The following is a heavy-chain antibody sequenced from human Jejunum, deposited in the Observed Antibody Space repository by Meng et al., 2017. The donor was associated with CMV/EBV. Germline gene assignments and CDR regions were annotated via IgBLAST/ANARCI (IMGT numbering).Heavy chain of an antibody. CDR3: ARGAYDSSGLGAFDI. V-gene: IGHV1-69*10. Sequence: SFSSYAISWVRQAPGQGLEWVGGIIPIIGVTNYAQKFQGRGTITADKSTSTAYMELSSLRSEDTAVYYCARGAYDSSGLGAFDIWGQGTMVTVSS. CDR2: IIPIIGVT. D-gene: IGHD3-22*01. J-gene: IGHJ3*02. CDR1: SFSSYA.